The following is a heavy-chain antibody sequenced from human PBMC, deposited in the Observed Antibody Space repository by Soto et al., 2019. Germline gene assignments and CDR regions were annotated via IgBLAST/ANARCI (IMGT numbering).Heavy chain of an antibody. CDR1: GFTFSSYA. D-gene: IGHD6-25*01. J-gene: IGHJ4*02. V-gene: IGHV3-23*01. CDR3: AKNQYSSDMYYFDY. Sequence: EVQLLESGGGLVQPGGSLRLSCAASGFTFSSYAMSWVRQAPGKGLEWVSAISGSGGSTYYADSVKGRFTISRDNPKNTLYLEMNSRGAEDTAVYYWAKNQYSSDMYYFDYWGQGTQVAVSS. CDR2: ISGSGGST.